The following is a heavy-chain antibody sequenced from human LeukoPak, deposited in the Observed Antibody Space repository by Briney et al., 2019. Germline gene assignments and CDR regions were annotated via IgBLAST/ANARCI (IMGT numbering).Heavy chain of an antibody. V-gene: IGHV3-30-3*02. Sequence: PGRSLRLSCAASGFTFSSYAMHWVRQAPGKGLEWVAVISYDGSNKYYADSVKGRFTISRDNSKNTLYLQMNSLRAEDTAVYYCAKFQGRAYYDSSVSLDYWGQGTLVTVSS. J-gene: IGHJ4*02. CDR3: AKFQGRAYYDSSVSLDY. D-gene: IGHD3-22*01. CDR1: GFTFSSYA. CDR2: ISYDGSNK.